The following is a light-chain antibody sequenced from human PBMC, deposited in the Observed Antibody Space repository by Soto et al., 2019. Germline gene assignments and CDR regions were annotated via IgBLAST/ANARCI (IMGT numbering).Light chain of an antibody. CDR3: QQYGSSPPIT. CDR2: GAS. CDR1: QSLSSN. J-gene: IGKJ5*01. Sequence: EIGMTQSPATLSVSPGERATLSCRASQSLSSNLAWYQQKPGQAPRLLIFGASSRATGIPDRFSGSGSGTDFTLTISRLEPEDFAVYYCQQYGSSPPITFGQGTRLEIK. V-gene: IGKV3-20*01.